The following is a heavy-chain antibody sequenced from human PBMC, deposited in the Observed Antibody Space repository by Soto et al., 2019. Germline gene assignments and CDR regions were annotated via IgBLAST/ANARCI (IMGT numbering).Heavy chain of an antibody. CDR3: AIQREYCTNGVCHYFDY. J-gene: IGHJ4*02. Sequence: SETLSLTCAVSGGSISSGGYSWSWIRQPPGKGLEWIGYIYHSGSTNYNPSLKSRVTMSVDTSKNQFSLKLSSVTAADTAVYYCAIQREYCTNGVCHYFDYWGQGTLVTVSS. V-gene: IGHV4-30-2*01. D-gene: IGHD2-8*01. CDR1: GGSISSGGYS. CDR2: IYHSGST.